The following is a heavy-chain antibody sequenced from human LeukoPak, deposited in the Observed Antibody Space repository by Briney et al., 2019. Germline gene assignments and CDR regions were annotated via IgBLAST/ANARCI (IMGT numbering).Heavy chain of an antibody. V-gene: IGHV5-51*01. CDR2: IYPGDSDT. J-gene: IGHJ3*02. Sequence: GESLKISCKGSGYSFTSYWIGWVRQMPGKGLEWMGIIYPGDSDTRYSPSFQGQVTISADKSISTAYLQWSSMKTSETAIYYCAKPQVAAAGTTGFDIWAKGTMVTVYS. D-gene: IGHD6-13*01. CDR3: AKPQVAAAGTTGFDI. CDR1: GYSFTSYW.